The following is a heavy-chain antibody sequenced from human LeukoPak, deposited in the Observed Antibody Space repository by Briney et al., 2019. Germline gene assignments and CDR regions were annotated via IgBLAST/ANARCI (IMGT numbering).Heavy chain of an antibody. V-gene: IGHV4-4*07. CDR1: GAPVNNHH. CDR3: ARGGFYCGDDCYVDY. Sequence: PSETLSLTCSVSGAPVNNHHWGWIRQPAGKGLEWIGRITASGSTNYNPSLKSRVSISVDTSKNQFSLKLSSVTAADTAVYYCARGGFYCGDDCYVDYWGQGTLVTVSS. D-gene: IGHD2-21*02. J-gene: IGHJ4*02. CDR2: ITASGST.